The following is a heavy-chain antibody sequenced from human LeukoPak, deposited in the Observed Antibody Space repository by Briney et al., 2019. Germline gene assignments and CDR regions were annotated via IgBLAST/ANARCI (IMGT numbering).Heavy chain of an antibody. CDR2: ITWNRDNI. V-gene: IGHV3-9*01. Sequence: GGSLRLSCAASGVTFDDYAMHWVRQAPGKGLECVSGITWNRDNIGYGDSVKGRFTISRDNVKNVLYLQMTSLRPEDTALYYCAKGGYYYYYGMDVWGQGTTVTVSS. J-gene: IGHJ6*02. CDR1: GVTFDDYA. CDR3: AKGGYYYYYGMDV.